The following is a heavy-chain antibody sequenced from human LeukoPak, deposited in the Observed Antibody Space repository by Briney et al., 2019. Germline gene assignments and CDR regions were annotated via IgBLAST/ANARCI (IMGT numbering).Heavy chain of an antibody. CDR1: GFTFDDYA. J-gene: IGHJ3*02. CDR3: AKDWPTGDMVNDAFDI. Sequence: GRSLRLSCAASGFTFDDYAMHWVRQAPGKGLEWVSGISWNSGSIGYADSVKGRFTISRDNSKNTLYLQMNSLRAEDTAVYYCAKDWPTGDMVNDAFDIWGQGTMVTVSS. CDR2: ISWNSGSI. V-gene: IGHV3-9*01. D-gene: IGHD7-27*01.